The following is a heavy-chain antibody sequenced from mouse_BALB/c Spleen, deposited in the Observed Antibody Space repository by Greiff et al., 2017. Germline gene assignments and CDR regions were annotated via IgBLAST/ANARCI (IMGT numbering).Heavy chain of an antibody. CDR2: ISYSGST. Sequence: EVKLVESGPGLVKPSQSLSLTCTVTGYSITSDYAWNWIRQFPGNKLEWMGYISYSGSTSYNPSLKSRISITRDTSKNQFFLQLNSVTTEDTATYYCARGGSYGYDEGYGMDYWGQGTSVTVSS. J-gene: IGHJ4*01. D-gene: IGHD2-2*01. V-gene: IGHV3-2*02. CDR3: ARGGSYGYDEGYGMDY. CDR1: GYSITSDYA.